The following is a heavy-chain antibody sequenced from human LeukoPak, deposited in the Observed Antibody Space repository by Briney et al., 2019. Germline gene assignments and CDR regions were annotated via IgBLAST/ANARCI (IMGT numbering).Heavy chain of an antibody. J-gene: IGHJ4*02. D-gene: IGHD5-24*01. CDR3: ARMRWLQFGQPFDY. V-gene: IGHV3-21*01. Sequence: PGGSLRLSCAASGFTFSSYSMNWVRQAPGKGLEGVSSISFSSSYIYYADAVKGRFTISRDNAKNSLYLQINSLRAEDTAVYYCARMRWLQFGQPFDYWGQGTLVTVSS. CDR1: GFTFSSYS. CDR2: ISFSSSYI.